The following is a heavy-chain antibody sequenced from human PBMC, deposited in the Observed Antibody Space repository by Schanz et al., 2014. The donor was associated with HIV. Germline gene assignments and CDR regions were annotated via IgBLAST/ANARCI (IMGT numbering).Heavy chain of an antibody. CDR3: RGYRFYYGVDF. D-gene: IGHD5-18*01. CDR2: SRDKSDSYAT. Sequence: EQLVESGGGVVQPGGSLRLSCTTSGFIFSDHFMGWVRQAPGKGLEWVARSRDKSDSYATEYAASVTGRFTISRDDSKNSVYLQMNSLNIEDTAVYYCRGYRFYYGVDFWGQGTTVTVS. CDR1: GFIFSDHF. V-gene: IGHV3-72*01. J-gene: IGHJ6*02.